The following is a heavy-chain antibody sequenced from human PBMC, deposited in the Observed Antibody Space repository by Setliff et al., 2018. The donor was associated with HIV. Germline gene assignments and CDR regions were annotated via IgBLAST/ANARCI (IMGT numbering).Heavy chain of an antibody. V-gene: IGHV3-7*01. CDR1: GFIISSYW. CDR3: AREIRAGDYPPYNYYFYMDV. J-gene: IGHJ6*03. CDR2: IKQDGSEK. Sequence: LRLSCAGSGFIISSYWMSWVRQAPGKGLEWVANIKQDGSEKYNVDSVKGRFTISRDNAKNSLFLQMNSLRAEDTALYYCAREIRAGDYPPYNYYFYMDVWGKGTTVTVSS. D-gene: IGHD4-17*01.